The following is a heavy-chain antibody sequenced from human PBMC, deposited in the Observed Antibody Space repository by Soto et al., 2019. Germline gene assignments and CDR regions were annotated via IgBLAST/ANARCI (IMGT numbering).Heavy chain of an antibody. CDR1: GGIFSSYA. Sequence: GASVKVSCKASGGIFSSYAISWVRQAPGQGLEWMGGIIPIFGTANYAQKFQGRVTITADESTSTAYMELSSLRSEDTAVYYCAICLGAVAGPTTSPAFDIWGQGTMVTVSS. V-gene: IGHV1-69*13. CDR2: IIPIFGTA. D-gene: IGHD6-19*01. CDR3: AICLGAVAGPTTSPAFDI. J-gene: IGHJ3*02.